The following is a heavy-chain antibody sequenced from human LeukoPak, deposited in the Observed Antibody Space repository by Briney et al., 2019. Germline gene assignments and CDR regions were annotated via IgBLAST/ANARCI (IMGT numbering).Heavy chain of an antibody. Sequence: GGSLRLSCAASGFTFDDYGMTWVRQAPGKGLEWVSGINWNGGSTGYADSVKGRLTISRDNAKNSLYLQMNSLRAEDTALYYCARVASNYDFDYWGQGTLVTVSS. CDR2: INWNGGST. CDR3: ARVASNYDFDY. CDR1: GFTFDDYG. D-gene: IGHD4-11*01. V-gene: IGHV3-20*04. J-gene: IGHJ4*02.